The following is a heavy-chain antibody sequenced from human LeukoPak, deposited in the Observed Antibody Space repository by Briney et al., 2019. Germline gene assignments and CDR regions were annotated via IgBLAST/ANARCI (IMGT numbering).Heavy chain of an antibody. CDR2: IYYSGST. D-gene: IGHD1-26*01. CDR3: ATGGYSGSYPEDY. V-gene: IGHV4-39*07. J-gene: IGHJ4*02. CDR1: GGSISSSSYY. Sequence: SETLSLTCTVSGGSISSSSYYWGWIRQPPGKGLEWIGSIYYSGSTYYNPSLKSRVTISVDTSKNQFSLKLSSVTAADTAVYYCATGGYSGSYPEDYWGQGTLVTVSS.